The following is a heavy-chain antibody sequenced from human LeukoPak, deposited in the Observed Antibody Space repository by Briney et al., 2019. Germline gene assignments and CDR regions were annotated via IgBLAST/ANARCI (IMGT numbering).Heavy chain of an antibody. CDR1: GGCISSSSYY. D-gene: IGHD2/OR15-2a*01. V-gene: IGHV4-39*01. Sequence: PSETLSPTCTVSGGCISSSSYYWGWIRQPPGKGLEWIGSIYYSGSTYYNPSLKSRVTISVDTSKNQFSLKLSSVTAADTAVYYCARLFLYWGQGTLVTVSS. CDR3: ARLFLY. CDR2: IYYSGST. J-gene: IGHJ4*02.